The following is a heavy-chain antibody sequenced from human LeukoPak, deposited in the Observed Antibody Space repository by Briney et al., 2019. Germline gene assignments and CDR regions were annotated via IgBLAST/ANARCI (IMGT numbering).Heavy chain of an antibody. CDR3: ARVAEAGFFDN. D-gene: IGHD6-19*01. CDR2: IYSGGSA. J-gene: IGHJ4*02. Sequence: GGSLRLSCAASGFTVSSKYMSWVRQAPGKGLEWVSVIYSGGSAYNADSVKGRFTIPRDNSKNTLFLQMNSLRAEDTAVYYCARVAEAGFFDNWGQGTLVTVSS. CDR1: GFTVSSKY. V-gene: IGHV3-66*01.